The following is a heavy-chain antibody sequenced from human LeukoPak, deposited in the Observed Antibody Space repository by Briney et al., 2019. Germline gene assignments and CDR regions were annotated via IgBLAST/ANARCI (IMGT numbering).Heavy chain of an antibody. D-gene: IGHD3-22*01. CDR1: GFTFSSYA. CDR3: ARDYYDSSGYSNYFDY. CDR2: ISGSGGST. V-gene: IGHV3-23*01. J-gene: IGHJ4*02. Sequence: GGSLRLSCAASGFTFSSYAMSWVRQAPGKGLEWVSAISGSGGSTYYADSVKGRFTISRDNSKNTLYLQMNSLRAEDTAVYYCARDYYDSSGYSNYFDYWGQGTLVTVSS.